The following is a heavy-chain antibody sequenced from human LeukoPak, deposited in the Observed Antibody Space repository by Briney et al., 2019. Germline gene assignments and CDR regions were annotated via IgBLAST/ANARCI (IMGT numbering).Heavy chain of an antibody. CDR2: FDPEDGET. J-gene: IGHJ5*02. CDR1: GYTLTELS. CDR3: AGARRYCSGGSCYPNWFDP. Sequence: ASMKVSCKVSGYTLTELSMHWVRQAPGKGLEWMGGFDPEDGETIYAQKFQGRVTMTEDTSTDTAYMELSSLRSDDTAVYYCAGARRYCSGGSCYPNWFDPWGQGTLVTVSS. V-gene: IGHV1-24*01. D-gene: IGHD2-15*01.